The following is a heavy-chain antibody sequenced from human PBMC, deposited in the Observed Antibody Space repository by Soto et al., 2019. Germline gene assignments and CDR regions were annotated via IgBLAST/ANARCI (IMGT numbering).Heavy chain of an antibody. Sequence: QVQLVQSGAEVKKPGASVKVSCKASGYTFTTYGLSWVRQAPGQGLEWMGWISPYNGNTKYGQKLQGRVTMTTDTSRNTAYRELTSLRSDDTAVYYCARVYGPLYFDYWGQGTLVTVSS. CDR3: ARVYGPLYFDY. D-gene: IGHD3-10*01. CDR1: GYTFTTYG. J-gene: IGHJ4*02. V-gene: IGHV1-18*01. CDR2: ISPYNGNT.